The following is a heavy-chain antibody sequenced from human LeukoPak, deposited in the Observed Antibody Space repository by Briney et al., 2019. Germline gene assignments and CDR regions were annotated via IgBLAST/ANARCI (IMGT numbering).Heavy chain of an antibody. CDR3: ARDPKRGIAAAGTWDI. CDR1: GFIFNNYW. V-gene: IGHV3-7*01. J-gene: IGHJ3*02. Sequence: GGSLRLSCAASGFIFNNYWMSWVRQAPGKGLEWVANIEQDGSEENYIDSVKGRSTISRDNAKNSLYLQMNSLRAEDTAVYYCARDPKRGIAAAGTWDIWGQGTMVTVSS. CDR2: IEQDGSEE. D-gene: IGHD6-13*01.